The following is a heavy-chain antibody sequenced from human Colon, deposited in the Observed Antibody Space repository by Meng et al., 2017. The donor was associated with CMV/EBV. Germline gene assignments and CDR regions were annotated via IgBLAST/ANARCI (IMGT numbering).Heavy chain of an antibody. V-gene: IGHV3-7*01. CDR3: AIEVPGGAVTRDL. CDR1: DFMFSSYW. CDR2: IQHDGNKI. J-gene: IGHJ5*02. Sequence: GASLKICCAASDFMFSSYWMSWVRPAPEKVLEWVANIQHDGNKIFYVESVKGRFIISRDNAKASLYLQMDSLRTEDTAVYYCAIEVPGGAVTRDLWGQGTLVTVSS. D-gene: IGHD1-1*01.